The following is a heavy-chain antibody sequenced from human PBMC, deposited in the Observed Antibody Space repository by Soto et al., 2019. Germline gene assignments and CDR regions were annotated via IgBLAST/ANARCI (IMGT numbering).Heavy chain of an antibody. J-gene: IGHJ4*01. D-gene: IGHD3-10*01. Sequence: QVQLVESGGGVVQPGRSLRLSCAASGFNFRNYDVHWVRQSPGKGLDWVAMISHDGGDEYFADSVKGRFTISRDNSKNTLDLQMNSLTTKDTAVYYCARGFNDRWFGEVAHLARWGRGNLVIVSS. CDR3: ARGFNDRWFGEVAHLAR. CDR1: GFNFRNYD. V-gene: IGHV3-30*03. CDR2: ISHDGGDE.